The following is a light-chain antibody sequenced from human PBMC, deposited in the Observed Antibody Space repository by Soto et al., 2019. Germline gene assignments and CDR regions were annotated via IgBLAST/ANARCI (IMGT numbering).Light chain of an antibody. V-gene: IGKV3-20*01. J-gene: IGKJ1*01. CDR3: QQYGSSPTST. CDR1: QSVSSNY. CDR2: GAS. Sequence: ESVLTQSPGTLSLSPGERATLSCRASQSVSSNYLAWYQQKPGQAPRHLIYGASTRATGIPDRFSGSGSGTDFTLTISRLEPEDSAVYYCQQYGSSPTSTFGQWTKVEIK.